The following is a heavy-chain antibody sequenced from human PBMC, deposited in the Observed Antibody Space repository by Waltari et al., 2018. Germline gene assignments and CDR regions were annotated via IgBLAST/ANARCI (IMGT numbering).Heavy chain of an antibody. CDR3: ASLIVGANGVDY. Sequence: EVQLVESGGGLIQPGGSLRLSCASSAFTVSSHYLSWARQAPGKGLEWVSVIYSGSSTYYADSVKGRFTISRDNSKNTLYLQMNSLRAEDTAVYYCASLIVGANGVDYWGQGTLVTVSS. CDR1: AFTVSSHY. J-gene: IGHJ4*02. V-gene: IGHV3-53*01. D-gene: IGHD1-26*01. CDR2: IYSGSST.